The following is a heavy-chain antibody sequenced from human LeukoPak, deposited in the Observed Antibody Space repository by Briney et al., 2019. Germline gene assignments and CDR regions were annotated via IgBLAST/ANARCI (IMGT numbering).Heavy chain of an antibody. CDR2: ISYDGSNK. D-gene: IGHD6-19*01. V-gene: IGHV3-30-3*01. CDR1: GFTFSSYA. J-gene: IGHJ4*02. Sequence: GGSLRLSCAASGFTFSSYAMHWVRQAPGKGLEWVAVISYDGSNKYYADSVKGRFTISRDNSKNTLYLQVNSLGTEDTALYYCAKEIHPRSSNGWPFDYWGQGTLVTVSS. CDR3: AKEIHPRSSNGWPFDY.